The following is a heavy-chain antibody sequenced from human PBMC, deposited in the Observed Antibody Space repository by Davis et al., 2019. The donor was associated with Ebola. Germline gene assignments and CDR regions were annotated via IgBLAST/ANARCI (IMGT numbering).Heavy chain of an antibody. CDR3: TKNIVVVVAATDFDY. CDR1: GFTFSNAW. Sequence: PGGSLRLSCAASGFTFSNAWMSWVRQAPGKGLEWVGRIKSKTDGGTTDYAAPVKGRFTISRDDSKNTLYLQMNSLKTEDTAVYYCTKNIVVVVAATDFDYWGQGTLVTVSS. V-gene: IGHV3-15*01. J-gene: IGHJ4*02. D-gene: IGHD2-15*01. CDR2: IKSKTDGGTT.